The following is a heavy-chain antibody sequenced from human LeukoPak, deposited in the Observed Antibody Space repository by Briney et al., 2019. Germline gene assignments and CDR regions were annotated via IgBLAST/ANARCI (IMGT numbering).Heavy chain of an antibody. CDR1: GGTFSSYA. D-gene: IGHD1-1*01. V-gene: IGHV1-69*05. CDR3: ASARMEDYYYYMDV. Sequence: GASVKVSCKASGGTFSSYAISWVRQAPGQGLEWMGGIIPIFGTANYAQKFQGRVTITTDESTSTAYMELSSLRSEDTAVYYCASARMEDYYYYMDVWGKGTTVTVSS. J-gene: IGHJ6*03. CDR2: IIPIFGTA.